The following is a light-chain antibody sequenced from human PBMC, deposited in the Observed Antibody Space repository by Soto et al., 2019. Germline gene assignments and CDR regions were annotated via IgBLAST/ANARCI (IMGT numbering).Light chain of an antibody. Sequence: QSVLTQPPSVSGAPGQRVTISCTGSSSNIGAGYDVHWYQQLPGTAPKLLISGNSNRPSGVPDRFSGSKSGTSASLAITGLQAEDEADYYCQSYDSSLSGVVFGGGTKRTVL. CDR3: QSYDSSLSGVV. J-gene: IGLJ2*01. CDR1: SSNIGAGYD. CDR2: GNS. V-gene: IGLV1-40*01.